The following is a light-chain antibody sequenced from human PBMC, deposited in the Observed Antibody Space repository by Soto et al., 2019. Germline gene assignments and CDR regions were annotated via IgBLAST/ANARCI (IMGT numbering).Light chain of an antibody. Sequence: QSALTQPPSASGSPGQSVTISCTGTSSDVGGYNYVSWYQQHPGKAPKLMIYEVSKRPSGVPDRFSVSKSGNTASLTVSGLQAEDEADYYCSSYAGSNHYVFGTGTKLTFL. J-gene: IGLJ1*01. CDR3: SSYAGSNHYV. CDR1: SSDVGGYNY. V-gene: IGLV2-8*01. CDR2: EVS.